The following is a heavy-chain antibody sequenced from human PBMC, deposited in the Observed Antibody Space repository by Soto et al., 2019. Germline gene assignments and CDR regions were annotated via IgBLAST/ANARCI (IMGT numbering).Heavy chain of an antibody. CDR3: ARSMTTTLASCLDF. V-gene: IGHV1-69*06. Sequence: GQGLEWMGRFIPISGAANYAQKFQGRVTITADKSTSKSYMEVSSVRSEDTAVYYCARSMTTTLASCLDFWGQGTLVTVYS. D-gene: IGHD4-4*01. CDR2: FIPISGAA. J-gene: IGHJ4*02.